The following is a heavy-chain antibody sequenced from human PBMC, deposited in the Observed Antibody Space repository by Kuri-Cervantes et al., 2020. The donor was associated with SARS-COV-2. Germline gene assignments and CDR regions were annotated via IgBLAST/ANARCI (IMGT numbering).Heavy chain of an antibody. V-gene: IGHV4-59*01. CDR2: LYYSGST. CDR3: ARDLNWGWGYFDY. Sequence: SETLSLSCTVSGGSISSYYWSWIRQLPGKGLEWIGYLYYSGSTNYNPSLKSRVTISVDKSKNQFSLKLSSVTAADTAVYYWARDLNWGWGYFDYWGQGTLVTVSS. D-gene: IGHD7-27*01. J-gene: IGHJ4*02. CDR1: GGSISSYY.